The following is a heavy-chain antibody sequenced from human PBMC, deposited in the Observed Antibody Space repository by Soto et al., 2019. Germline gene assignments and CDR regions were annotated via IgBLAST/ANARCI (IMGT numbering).Heavy chain of an antibody. D-gene: IGHD1-1*01. CDR1: GGLFSSYA. Sequence: QEQLVQSGAEVKKSGSSVKVSCKDTGGLFSSYAVSWVRQAPGQGLEWMGGIIPVFGRVYYAQKFQGRVTITDDDSTNTDYMEISRLRSEDTAMYYCARAGSGSVWFNEFWGQGTLVTVSS. V-gene: IGHV1-69*01. CDR3: ARAGSGSVWFNEF. J-gene: IGHJ4*02. CDR2: IIPVFGRV.